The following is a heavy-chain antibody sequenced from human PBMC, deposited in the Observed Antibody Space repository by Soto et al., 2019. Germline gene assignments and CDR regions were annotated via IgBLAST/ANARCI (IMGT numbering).Heavy chain of an antibody. CDR1: GFTFSSYS. V-gene: IGHV3-21*01. Sequence: GGSLRLSCAASGFTFSSYSMNWVRQAPGKGLEWVSSISSSSSYIYYADSVKGRFTISRDNAKNSLYLQMNSLRAEDTAVYYCARDVTQLWPVDYWGQGTLVTVSS. CDR2: ISSSSSYI. D-gene: IGHD5-18*01. J-gene: IGHJ4*02. CDR3: ARDVTQLWPVDY.